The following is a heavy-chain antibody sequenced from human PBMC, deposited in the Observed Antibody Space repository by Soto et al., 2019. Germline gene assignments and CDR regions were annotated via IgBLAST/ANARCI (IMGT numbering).Heavy chain of an antibody. CDR1: GFTFSDAW. J-gene: IGHJ4*02. V-gene: IGHV3-15*07. D-gene: IGHD6-13*01. CDR3: TDTSVSGNSSWDY. CDR2: IRSDADGGTT. Sequence: DVQLVESGGGLVKPGGSLRLSCAASGFTFSDAWMNWVRQAPGKGLEWVGRIRSDADGGTTDYAAPVEGRFTISRDDSKNTLYLQMNSLKIEETAVYYCTDTSVSGNSSWDYWGQGTLVTVSS.